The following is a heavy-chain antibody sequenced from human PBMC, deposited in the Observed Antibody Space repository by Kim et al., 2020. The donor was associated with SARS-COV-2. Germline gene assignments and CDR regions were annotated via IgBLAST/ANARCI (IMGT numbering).Heavy chain of an antibody. V-gene: IGHV3-21*01. CDR3: ARVMVLWFGELSPFDY. CDR1: GFTFSSYS. Sequence: GGSLRLSCAASGFTFSSYSMNWVRQAPGKGLEWVSSISSSSSYIYYADSVKGRFTISRDNAKNSLYLQMNSLRAEDTAVYYCARVMVLWFGELSPFDYWGQGTLVTVSS. J-gene: IGHJ4*02. D-gene: IGHD3-10*01. CDR2: ISSSSSYI.